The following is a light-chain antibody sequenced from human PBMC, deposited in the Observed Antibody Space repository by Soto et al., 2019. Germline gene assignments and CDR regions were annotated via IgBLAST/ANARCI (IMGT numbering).Light chain of an antibody. Sequence: NFMLTQPHSVSESPGKTVIISCTRSSGSIASNYVQWYQQRPGSTPTTVIYEDNQRPSGVPDRFSGSIDSSSNSASLTISGLETEDEADYYCQSYDATNQVFGGETNLTVL. CDR3: QSYDATNQV. V-gene: IGLV6-57*01. J-gene: IGLJ3*02. CDR2: EDN. CDR1: SGSIASNY.